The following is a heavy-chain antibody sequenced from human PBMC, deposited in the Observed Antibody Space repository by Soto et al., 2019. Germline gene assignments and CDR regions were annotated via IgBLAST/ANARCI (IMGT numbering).Heavy chain of an antibody. Sequence: GESLKISCKGSGYSFTSYWIGWVRQMPGKGLEWMGIIYPGDSDTRYSPSFQGQVTISADKSISTAYLQWSSLKASDTAMYYCARHRARYCSGGSCYYYYYYMDVWGKGTTVTVSS. CDR3: ARHRARYCSGGSCYYYYYYMDV. CDR1: GYSFTSYW. J-gene: IGHJ6*03. V-gene: IGHV5-51*01. D-gene: IGHD2-15*01. CDR2: IYPGDSDT.